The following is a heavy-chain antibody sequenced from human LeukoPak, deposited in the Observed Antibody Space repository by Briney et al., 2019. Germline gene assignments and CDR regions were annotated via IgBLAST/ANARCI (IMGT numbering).Heavy chain of an antibody. V-gene: IGHV1-2*02. CDR1: GYTFTGYY. D-gene: IGHD2-2*01. Sequence: ASVKVSCKASGYTFTGYYMHWVRQAPGQGLEWMGWINPNSGGTNYAQKFQGRVTMTRDTSISTAYMELSRLRSDDTAVYYCAGASIVVVPAAMNWFDPWGQGTLVTVSS. CDR2: INPNSGGT. CDR3: AGASIVVVPAAMNWFDP. J-gene: IGHJ5*02.